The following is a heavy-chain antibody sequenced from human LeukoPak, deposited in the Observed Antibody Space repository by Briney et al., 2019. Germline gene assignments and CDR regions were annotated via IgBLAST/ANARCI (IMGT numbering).Heavy chain of an antibody. CDR2: IVPILALA. Sequence: ASVKVSCKSSGGTLRTYGITWVRQAPGQGLEWMGRIVPILALANYAQKFQGRVTITADESTSTAYMELSSLGSEDTAVYYCARGGGQFDYYYYYGMDVWGQGTAVTVSS. D-gene: IGHD3-16*01. J-gene: IGHJ6*02. CDR1: GGTLRTYG. CDR3: ARGGGQFDYYYYYGMDV. V-gene: IGHV1-69*04.